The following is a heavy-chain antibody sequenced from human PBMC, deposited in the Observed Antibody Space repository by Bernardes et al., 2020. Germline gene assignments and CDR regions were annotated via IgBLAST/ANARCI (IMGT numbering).Heavy chain of an antibody. CDR1: GFTFINYA. J-gene: IGHJ4*02. CDR3: AKDWSRFDF. D-gene: IGHD2-8*02. CDR2: ISGSGGST. Sequence: GGSLRLSCAASGFTFINYAMTWVRQAPGKGLEWVSGISGSGGSTNYADSVRGRFTISRENSKNTLYLHMNSLRAEDTAVYYCAKDWSRFDFWGQGTLVTVSS. V-gene: IGHV3-23*01.